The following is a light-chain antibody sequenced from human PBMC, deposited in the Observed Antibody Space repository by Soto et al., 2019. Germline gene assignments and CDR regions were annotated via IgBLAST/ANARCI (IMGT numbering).Light chain of an antibody. CDR2: GAS. Sequence: EIVLTQSPGTLSLSPGERATLSCRASQSVSNNYLAWYQQKPCQAPRLLIYGASKRATGIPDRFSGSGSGTDFTITISRLEPEDFAVYYCQQYGSSGTFRKGTKVEIK. CDR3: QQYGSSGT. CDR1: QSVSNNY. J-gene: IGKJ1*01. V-gene: IGKV3-20*01.